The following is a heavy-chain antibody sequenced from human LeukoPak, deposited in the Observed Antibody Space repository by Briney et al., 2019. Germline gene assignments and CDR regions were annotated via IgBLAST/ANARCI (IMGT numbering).Heavy chain of an antibody. J-gene: IGHJ4*02. CDR2: ISSSSSTI. CDR1: GFTFSSYR. D-gene: IGHD3-22*01. Sequence: GGSLRLSCAASGFTFSSYRMNLVRQAPGKGLEWVSYISSSSSTIYYADSVKGRFTISRDNAKNSLYLQMNSLRDEDTAVYYCARDLHYYDSSGYLLDYFDYWGQGTLVTVSS. CDR3: ARDLHYYDSSGYLLDYFDY. V-gene: IGHV3-48*02.